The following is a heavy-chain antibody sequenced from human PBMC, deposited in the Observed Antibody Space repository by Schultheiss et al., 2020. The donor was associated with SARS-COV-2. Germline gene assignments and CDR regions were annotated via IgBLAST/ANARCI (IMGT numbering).Heavy chain of an antibody. CDR3: AKALVVGAKGGPGDY. Sequence: GGSLRLSCAASGFTFSSYSMNWVRQAPGKGLEWVSGISGSGVSTYYADSVKGRFNISRDNSKNTLYLQMNSLRDEDTAVYYCAKALVVGAKGGPGDYWGQGTLVTVSS. CDR1: GFTFSSYS. V-gene: IGHV3-23*01. D-gene: IGHD1-26*01. J-gene: IGHJ4*02. CDR2: ISGSGVST.